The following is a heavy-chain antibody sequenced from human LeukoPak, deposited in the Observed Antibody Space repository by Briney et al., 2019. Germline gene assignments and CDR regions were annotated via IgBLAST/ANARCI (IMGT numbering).Heavy chain of an antibody. Sequence: PGGTLRLSCAASGFTFSSYGMSWVRQAPGKGLEWVSAISGSGGSTYYADSVKGRFTISRDNAKNSLYLQMNSLRAEDTAVYYCASLGLQGYWGQGTLVTVSS. J-gene: IGHJ4*02. CDR3: ASLGLQGY. CDR2: ISGSGGST. CDR1: GFTFSSYG. V-gene: IGHV3-23*01. D-gene: IGHD1-7*01.